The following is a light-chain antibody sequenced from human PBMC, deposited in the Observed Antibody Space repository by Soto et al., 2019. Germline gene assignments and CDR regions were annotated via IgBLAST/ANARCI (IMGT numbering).Light chain of an antibody. V-gene: IGLV2-14*01. J-gene: IGLJ2*01. CDR1: SSDVGGYNY. Sequence: QSVLTQPASVSGSPGQSITISCTGTSSDVGGYNYVSWYQYHPGKAPKLMIYEVSNRPSGVSNRFSGSKSGNTASLTISGLQAEDETDYYCTSYTSSGTVVFGGGTKLTVL. CDR2: EVS. CDR3: TSYTSSGTVV.